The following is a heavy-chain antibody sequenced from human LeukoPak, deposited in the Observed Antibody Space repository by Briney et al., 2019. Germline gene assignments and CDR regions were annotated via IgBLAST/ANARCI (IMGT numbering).Heavy chain of an antibody. J-gene: IGHJ4*02. CDR3: AKGLWMLMGYFDY. CDR2: IYSGGST. Sequence: PGGSLRLSCAASGFTVSSNYMSWVRQAPGKGLEWVSVIYSGGSTYYADSVKGRFTISRDNSKNTLYLQMNSLRAEDTAVYYCAKGLWMLMGYFDYWGQGTLVTVSS. CDR1: GFTVSSNY. D-gene: IGHD2-2*03. V-gene: IGHV3-53*01.